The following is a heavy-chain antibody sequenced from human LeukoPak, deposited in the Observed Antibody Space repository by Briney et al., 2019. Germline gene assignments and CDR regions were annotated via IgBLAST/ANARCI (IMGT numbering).Heavy chain of an antibody. Sequence: GGSLRLSCAASGFTLSTYWMHWVRQAPGKGLVWVARINSDGSSTNYADSVKGRFTISRDDAKKSLYLQMNSLRDEDTAVYYCARATTYKLDYWGQGTLVTVSS. D-gene: IGHD4-11*01. J-gene: IGHJ4*02. V-gene: IGHV3-74*01. CDR1: GFTLSTYW. CDR2: INSDGSST. CDR3: ARATTYKLDY.